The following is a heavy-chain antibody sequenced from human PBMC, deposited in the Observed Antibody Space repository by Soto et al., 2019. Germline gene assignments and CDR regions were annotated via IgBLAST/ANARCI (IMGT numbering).Heavy chain of an antibody. CDR2: IYYSGST. Sequence: SETLYLTCTVSGGSISSGGYYWSWIRQHTGKGLEWIGYIYYSGSTYYNPSLRSRVTISVDTSKNQYSLKLSSVAAADPAVFCFARADWDTWNSPNFDDWGQGTLVTVSS. J-gene: IGHJ4*02. CDR1: GGSISSGGYY. V-gene: IGHV4-31*03. D-gene: IGHD1-1*01. CDR3: ARADWDTWNSPNFDD.